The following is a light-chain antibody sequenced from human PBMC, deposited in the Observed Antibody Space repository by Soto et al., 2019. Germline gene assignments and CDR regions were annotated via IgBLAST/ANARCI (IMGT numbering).Light chain of an antibody. CDR1: HTISSSY. CDR3: QQYNHWPLS. CDR2: AAS. V-gene: IGKV3-15*01. Sequence: EIVLTQSPGTLSLSPGERATLSCRASHTISSSYLAWYQQKPGQAPRLLIYAASTRATGVPARFSGSGSETEFTLTITTLQSEDFTVYYCQQYNHWPLSFGVGTKVDIK. J-gene: IGKJ4*01.